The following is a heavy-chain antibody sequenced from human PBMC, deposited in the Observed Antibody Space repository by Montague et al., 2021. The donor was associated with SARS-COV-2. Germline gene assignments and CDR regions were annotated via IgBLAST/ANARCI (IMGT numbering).Heavy chain of an antibody. CDR3: ARDPWHITIFGVVTRYGMDV. D-gene: IGHD3-3*01. J-gene: IGHJ6*02. CDR1: GGSVSSGSYY. CDR2: IYYSGST. Sequence: SETLSLTCTVSGGSVSSGSYYWSWIWQPPGKGLEWIGYIYYSGSTNHNPSLKSRVTISADTSKNQFSLKLSSVTAADTAVYYSARDPWHITIFGVVTRYGMDVWGQGTTVTVSS. V-gene: IGHV4-61*01.